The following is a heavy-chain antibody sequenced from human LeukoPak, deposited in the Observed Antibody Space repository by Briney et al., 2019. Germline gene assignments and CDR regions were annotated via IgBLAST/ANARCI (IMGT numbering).Heavy chain of an antibody. Sequence: ASVKVSCKASGYTFTTYAMNWVRQAPGQGLEWMGWINTNTGNPTYAQGFTGRSVFSLDTSVSTAYLQISSLKAEDTAVYYCARGYCSGGSCSLVDYWGQGTLVTVSS. CDR3: ARGYCSGGSCSLVDY. V-gene: IGHV7-4-1*02. CDR1: GYTFTTYA. J-gene: IGHJ4*02. D-gene: IGHD2-15*01. CDR2: INTNTGNP.